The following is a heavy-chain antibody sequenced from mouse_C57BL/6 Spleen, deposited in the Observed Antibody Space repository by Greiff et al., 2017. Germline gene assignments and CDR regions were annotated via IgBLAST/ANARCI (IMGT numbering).Heavy chain of an antibody. CDR3: ARSDWFAY. Sequence: QVQLQQPGAELVKPGASVKLSCKASGYTFTSYWMQWVKQRPGQGLEWIGEIDPSDSYTNYNQKFKGKATLTVDTSSSTAYMQRSSLTSEDAAVYYCARSDWFAYWGQGTLVTVSA. CDR1: GYTFTSYW. J-gene: IGHJ3*01. CDR2: IDPSDSYT. V-gene: IGHV1-50*01.